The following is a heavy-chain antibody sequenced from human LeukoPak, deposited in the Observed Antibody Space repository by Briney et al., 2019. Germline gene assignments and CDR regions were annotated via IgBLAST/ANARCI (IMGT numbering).Heavy chain of an antibody. V-gene: IGHV4-39*07. D-gene: IGHD1-26*01. Sequence: SETLSLTCTVSGGSIRSSSYYWGWIRQPPGKGLEWIGSIYYSVSTYYNPSLESRFTITVDTSKNQFSLKLRSVAAADTAVYYCVRDGSGSYYWDDWGQGTMVTVSS. J-gene: IGHJ4*02. CDR1: GGSIRSSSYY. CDR2: IYYSVST. CDR3: VRDGSGSYYWDD.